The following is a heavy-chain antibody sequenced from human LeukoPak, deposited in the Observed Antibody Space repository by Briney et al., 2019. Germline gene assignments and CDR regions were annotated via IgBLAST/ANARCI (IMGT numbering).Heavy chain of an antibody. D-gene: IGHD3-10*01. V-gene: IGHV1-69*01. J-gene: IGHJ4*02. CDR3: APWYYGSGSKPQDY. Sequence: SVKVSCKASGGTFSSYAISWVRQAPGQGLEWMGGIIPIFGTANYAQKFQGRVTITADESTSTAYMELSSLRSEDTAVYYCAPWYYGSGSKPQDYWGQGTLVTVSS. CDR1: GGTFSSYA. CDR2: IIPIFGTA.